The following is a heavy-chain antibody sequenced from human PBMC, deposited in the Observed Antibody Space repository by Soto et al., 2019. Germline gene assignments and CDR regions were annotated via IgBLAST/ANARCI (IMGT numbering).Heavy chain of an antibody. D-gene: IGHD7-27*01. V-gene: IGHV1-3*01. CDR1: GYTFSSYA. CDR2: INAGYGNT. J-gene: IGHJ4*02. Sequence: QVHLVQSGAEVRKPGASVKVSCKDSGYTFSSYAMHWVRQAPGQRLEWMGWINAGYGNTKSSQKFQDKVTIYRDTAASTDYMELTSLRSEDTAVYYCARDTGDRNFDFWGQGPQVTVSS. CDR3: ARDTGDRNFDF.